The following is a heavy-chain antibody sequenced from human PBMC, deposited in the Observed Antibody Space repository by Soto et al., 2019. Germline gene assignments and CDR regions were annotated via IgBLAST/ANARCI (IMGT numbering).Heavy chain of an antibody. Sequence: QVQLVQSGAEVKKPGSSVKVSCKASGGTFSSYAISWVRQAPGQGLEWMGGIIPIFGTANYAQKFQGRVTITADESTSTAYMELSSMRSEDTAVYYCARAIWRFGELLQSSGMDVWGQGTTVTVSS. CDR1: GGTFSSYA. CDR2: IIPIFGTA. V-gene: IGHV1-69*01. CDR3: ARAIWRFGELLQSSGMDV. J-gene: IGHJ6*02. D-gene: IGHD3-10*01.